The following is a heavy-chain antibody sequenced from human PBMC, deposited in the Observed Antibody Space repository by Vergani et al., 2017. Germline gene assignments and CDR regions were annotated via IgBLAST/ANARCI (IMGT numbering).Heavy chain of an antibody. CDR1: GFTVSSNF. Sequence: EVQLVESGGGLVQPGGSLRLSCAASGFTVSSNFMSWVRQAPGKGLEWVSIIYSGGITYYADSVKDRFTIFRDSSKNTLYLQMNSLRAEDTAVYYCARSLRGGYPYDYWGQGTLVTVSS. CDR2: IYSGGIT. V-gene: IGHV3-66*01. J-gene: IGHJ4*02. D-gene: IGHD3-10*01. CDR3: ARSLRGGYPYDY.